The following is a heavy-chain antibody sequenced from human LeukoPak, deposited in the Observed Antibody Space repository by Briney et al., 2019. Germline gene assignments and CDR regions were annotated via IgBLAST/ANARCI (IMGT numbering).Heavy chain of an antibody. V-gene: IGHV3-7*01. CDR3: ARGGVGTMIVVVIIT. D-gene: IGHD3-22*01. J-gene: IGHJ4*02. CDR1: GFTFSSYW. CDR2: INHNGNVN. Sequence: GGSLRLSCAASGFTFSSYWMNWARQAPGKGLEWVASINHNGNVNYYVDSVKGRFTISRDNAKNSLYLQMNSLRAEDTAVYYCARGGVGTMIVVVIITWGQGTLVTVSS.